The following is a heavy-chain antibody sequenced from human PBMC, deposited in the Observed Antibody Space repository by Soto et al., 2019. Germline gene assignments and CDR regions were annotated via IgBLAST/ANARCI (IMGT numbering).Heavy chain of an antibody. CDR2: IHYSGSV. CDR3: VREADGGDRDYYGLDV. J-gene: IGHJ6*02. CDR1: GGSISFDHYH. V-gene: IGHV4-30-4*01. D-gene: IGHD2-21*02. Sequence: QVQLQESGPGLVRPSQTLSLTCTVSGGSISFDHYHWTWIRQPAGKGLEWIGYIHYSGSVYYNPSLQSRVSMSVDTSKNLFSLKLSSVTAADTAVYFCVREADGGDRDYYGLDVWGQGTTVTVSS.